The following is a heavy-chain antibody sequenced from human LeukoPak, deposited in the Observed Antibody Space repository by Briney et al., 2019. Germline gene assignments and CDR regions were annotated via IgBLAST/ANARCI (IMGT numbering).Heavy chain of an antibody. D-gene: IGHD3-16*01. CDR1: GFTFSSYW. V-gene: IGHV3-7*01. Sequence: TGGSLRLSCAASGFTFSSYWMSRVRQAPGKGPQWVANIKQDGSEKYYVDSLTGRFTVSRDNAKNSLYLQMNSLRAEDTAVYYCARVSAFAFDPWGQGTLVTVSS. J-gene: IGHJ5*02. CDR2: IKQDGSEK. CDR3: ARVSAFAFDP.